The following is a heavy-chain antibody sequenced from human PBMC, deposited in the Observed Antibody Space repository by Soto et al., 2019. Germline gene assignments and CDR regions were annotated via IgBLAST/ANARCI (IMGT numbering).Heavy chain of an antibody. J-gene: IGHJ3*02. D-gene: IGHD4-17*01. V-gene: IGHV3-33*01. CDR3: ARELNTVTTRDAFDI. CDR1: GFTFSTYG. Sequence: QVQLVESGGGVVQPGRPLRLSCAASGFTFSTYGMHWVRQAPGKGLEWVAVIWSDEDNKYYADSVKGRFTISRDNSKSTLYLQINILRAEDTAVYYCARELNTVTTRDAFDIWGQGTMVPVSS. CDR2: IWSDEDNK.